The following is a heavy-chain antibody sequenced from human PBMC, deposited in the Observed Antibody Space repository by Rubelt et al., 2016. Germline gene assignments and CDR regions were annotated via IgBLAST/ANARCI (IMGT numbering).Heavy chain of an antibody. J-gene: IGHJ6*02. Sequence: EVQLLESGGGLVQPGGSLRLSCAASGFAFSNYATAWVRQAPGKGLEWVSGIYSGGSTYYADSVKGRCTISRDHAKHTLYLQMNSLRAEDTAVYYCARGGMDVWGQGTTVTVSS. V-gene: IGHV3-23*03. CDR3: ARGGMDV. CDR2: IYSGGST. CDR1: GFAFSNYA.